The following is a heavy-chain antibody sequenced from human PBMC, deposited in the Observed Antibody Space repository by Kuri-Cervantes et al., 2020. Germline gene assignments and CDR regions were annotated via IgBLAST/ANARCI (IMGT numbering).Heavy chain of an antibody. J-gene: IGHJ5*02. Sequence: GESLKISCAASGFTFSDYYMSWIRQAPGKGLEWVSAISGSGGSTYYADSVKGRFTISRDNSKNTLYLQMNSLRAEDTAVYYCAKDVDYYGSGSYYNSWFDPWGQGTLVTVSS. V-gene: IGHV3-23*01. D-gene: IGHD3-10*01. CDR2: ISGSGGST. CDR1: GFTFSDYY. CDR3: AKDVDYYGSGSYYNSWFDP.